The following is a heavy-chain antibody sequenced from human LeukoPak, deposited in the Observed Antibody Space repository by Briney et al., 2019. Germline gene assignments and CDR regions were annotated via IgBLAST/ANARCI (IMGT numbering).Heavy chain of an antibody. V-gene: IGHV3-15*01. Sequence: GGSLRLSCAASGFTFSNAWMSWVRQAPGKGLEWVGRIKSKTDGGTPDYAAPVKGRFTISRDDSKNTLYLQINSLKTEYTAVYDCTTADGDYVRYYFDYWGQGTLVTVSS. J-gene: IGHJ4*02. CDR2: IKSKTDGGTP. D-gene: IGHD4-17*01. CDR1: GFTFSNAW. CDR3: TTADGDYVRYYFDY.